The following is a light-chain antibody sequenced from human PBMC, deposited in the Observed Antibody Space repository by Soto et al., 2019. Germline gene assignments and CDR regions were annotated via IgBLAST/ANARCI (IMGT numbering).Light chain of an antibody. Sequence: DIQMTQSPSTLSVSVGDRVTITCWASQSISSWLAWYQQKPGKAPKLLIYKASSLESGVPSRFSGSGSGTEFTLTISSLQPDDFATYYCQQYNNYWTFGQGTKVEIK. CDR1: QSISSW. V-gene: IGKV1-5*03. CDR2: KAS. J-gene: IGKJ1*01. CDR3: QQYNNYWT.